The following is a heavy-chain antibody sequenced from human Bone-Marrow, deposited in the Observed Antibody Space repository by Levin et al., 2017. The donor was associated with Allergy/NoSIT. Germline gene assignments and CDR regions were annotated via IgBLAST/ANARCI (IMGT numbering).Heavy chain of an antibody. CDR2: LNFGGTT. V-gene: IGHV4-39*01. D-gene: IGHD3-10*01. Sequence: SETLSLTCTVSGGSISTGSHFWGWIRQPPGKGLEWIGSLNFGGTTNYNPSLKSRINMFVDTSKSQFSLTLTSASAADTAMYYCARRFKGAYFASGSYYGTSYYDYWGQGVLVTVAS. CDR1: GGSISTGSHF. CDR3: ARRFKGAYFASGSYYGTSYYDY. J-gene: IGHJ4*02.